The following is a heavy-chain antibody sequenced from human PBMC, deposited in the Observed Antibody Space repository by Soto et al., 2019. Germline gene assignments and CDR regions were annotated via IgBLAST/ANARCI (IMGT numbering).Heavy chain of an antibody. J-gene: IGHJ6*02. CDR2: IYYSGST. Sequence: QVQLQESGPGLVKPSETLSLTCTVSGGSVSSGSYYWSWIRQPPGKGLEWIGYIYYSGSTNYNPSLKSRVTIAVDTSKNQSPLTLSSVTAADTAVYYCARGIEGWYQGRYYYGMDVWGQGTTVTVSS. V-gene: IGHV4-61*01. CDR1: GGSVSSGSYY. D-gene: IGHD6-19*01. CDR3: ARGIEGWYQGRYYYGMDV.